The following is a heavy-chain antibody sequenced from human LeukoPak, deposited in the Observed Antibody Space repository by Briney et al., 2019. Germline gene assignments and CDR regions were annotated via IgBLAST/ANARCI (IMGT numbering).Heavy chain of an antibody. CDR1: GFTFSSYA. CDR2: ISGSGGST. J-gene: IGHJ5*02. Sequence: GGSLRLSCAASGFTFSSYAMSWVRQAPGKGLEWVSAISGSGGSTYYADSVKGRFTISRDNSKNTLYLQMNSLRAEDTAVYYCAKGVRPAMVRGEDWFDPWGQGTLVTVSS. V-gene: IGHV3-23*01. CDR3: AKGVRPAMVRGEDWFDP. D-gene: IGHD3-10*01.